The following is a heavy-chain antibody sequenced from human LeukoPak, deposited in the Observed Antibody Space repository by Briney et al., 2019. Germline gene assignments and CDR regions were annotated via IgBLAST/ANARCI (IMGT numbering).Heavy chain of an antibody. V-gene: IGHV4-59*08. D-gene: IGHD4-23*01. J-gene: IGHJ4*02. CDR3: ARHTTVVPPHYFDY. CDR2: VFYSGST. Sequence: SETLSLTCTVSGVSISSYYWSWIRQPPGKGLECIGYVFYSGSTNYNPSLKSRVTMSLGTSKNQISLKLSSVTAADTAMYYCARHTTVVPPHYFDYWGQGTLVTVSS. CDR1: GVSISSYY.